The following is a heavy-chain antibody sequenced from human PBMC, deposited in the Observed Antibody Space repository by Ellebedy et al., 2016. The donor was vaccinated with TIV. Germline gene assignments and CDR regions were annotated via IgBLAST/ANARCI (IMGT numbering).Heavy chain of an antibody. V-gene: IGHV3-23*01. CDR2: ISGSGGST. J-gene: IGHJ6*02. CDR3: ARDSEGGKLLWFGESSMDV. D-gene: IGHD3-10*01. Sequence: GGSLRLSCAASGFTFSSYAMSWVRQAPGKGLEWVSAISGSGGSTYYADSVKGRFTISRDNSKNTLYLQMNSLRAEDTAVYYCARDSEGGKLLWFGESSMDVWGQGTTVTVSS. CDR1: GFTFSSYA.